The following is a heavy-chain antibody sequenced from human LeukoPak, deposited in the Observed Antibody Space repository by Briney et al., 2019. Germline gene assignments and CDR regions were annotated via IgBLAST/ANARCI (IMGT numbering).Heavy chain of an antibody. V-gene: IGHV3-23*01. D-gene: IGHD6-13*01. CDR1: VFTFSTST. CDR2: ISGSGGST. Sequence: GGSLRLSCAPPVFTFSTSTMSWVRQAPGKGLEWVSAISGSGGSTYYADSVKGRFTISRDNSKNTVFLQMNTLRAEDTAVYYCAKEFSRTAAEGSDSGDQGTMVTVSS. CDR3: AKEFSRTAAEGSDS. J-gene: IGHJ3*01.